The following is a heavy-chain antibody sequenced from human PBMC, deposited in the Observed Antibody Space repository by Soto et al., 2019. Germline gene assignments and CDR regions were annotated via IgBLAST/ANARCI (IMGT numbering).Heavy chain of an antibody. V-gene: IGHV4-30-2*01. CDR3: ARGDTVITPFDY. Sequence: SETLSLTCAVSGDSISSGGYSWSWIWQPPGKGLEWIGFIYHSGSTYYNPSLKSRVTISVDRSKNQFSLKLISVTAADTAIYYCARGDTVITPFDYWGQGTLVTVSS. J-gene: IGHJ4*02. CDR1: GDSISSGGYS. CDR2: IYHSGST. D-gene: IGHD5-18*01.